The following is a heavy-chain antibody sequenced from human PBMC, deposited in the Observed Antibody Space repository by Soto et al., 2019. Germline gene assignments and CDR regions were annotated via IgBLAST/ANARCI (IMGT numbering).Heavy chain of an antibody. J-gene: IGHJ6*02. CDR2: IIPIFGTA. V-gene: IGHV1-69*06. Sequence: QVQLVQSGAEVKKPGSSVKVSCKASGGTFSSYAISWVRQAPGQGLEWMGGIIPIFGTANYAQKFQGRVTITADKSTSTAYMELSSLRSEDTAVYYCARDRGSGYRSSTSCSPYYYYGMDVWGQGTTVTVSS. CDR1: GGTFSSYA. CDR3: ARDRGSGYRSSTSCSPYYYYGMDV. D-gene: IGHD2-2*01.